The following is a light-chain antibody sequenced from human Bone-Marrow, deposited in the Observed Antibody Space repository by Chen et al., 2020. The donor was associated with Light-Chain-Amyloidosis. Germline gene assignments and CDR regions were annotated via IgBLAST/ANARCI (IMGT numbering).Light chain of an antibody. CDR3: QVWDRSSDRPV. V-gene: IGLV3-21*02. CDR2: DDR. Sequence: SYVLTQPSSVSVAPGQTATIACGGNNIGSTSEHWYQQTPGQAPLLVVYDDRDRPPGIPARLSGSNSGNTATLTISRVEAGDEADYYCQVWDRSSDRPVFGGGTKLTVL. CDR1: NIGSTS. J-gene: IGLJ3*02.